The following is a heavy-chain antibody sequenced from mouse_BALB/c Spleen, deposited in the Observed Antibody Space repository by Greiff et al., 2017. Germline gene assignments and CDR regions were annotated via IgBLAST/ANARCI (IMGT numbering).Heavy chain of an antibody. J-gene: IGHJ3*01. CDR3: ASHGDYDVPFFAY. CDR1: GFTFSSYY. V-gene: IGHV5-6-2*01. Sequence: EVQLVESGGGLVKLGGSLKLSCAASGFTFSSYYMSWVRQTPEKRLELVAAINSNGGSTYYPDTVKGRFTISRDNAKNTRYLQMSSLKSEDTALYYCASHGDYDVPFFAYWGQGTLVTVSA. D-gene: IGHD2-4*01. CDR2: INSNGGST.